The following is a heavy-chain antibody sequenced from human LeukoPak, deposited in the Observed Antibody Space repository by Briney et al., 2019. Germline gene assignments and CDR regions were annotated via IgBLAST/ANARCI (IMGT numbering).Heavy chain of an antibody. CDR3: ASGKGYSSSWYSLNY. CDR1: GFTFSRYG. J-gene: IGHJ4*02. CDR2: ISWNSGSI. Sequence: GGSLRLSCAASGFTFSRYGMHWVRQAPGKGLEWVSGISWNSGSIGYADSVKGRFTISRDNAKNSLYLQMNSLRAEDTALYYCASGKGYSSSWYSLNYWGQGTLVTVSS. V-gene: IGHV3-9*01. D-gene: IGHD6-13*01.